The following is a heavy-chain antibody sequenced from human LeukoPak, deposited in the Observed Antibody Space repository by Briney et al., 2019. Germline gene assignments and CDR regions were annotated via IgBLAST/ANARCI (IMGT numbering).Heavy chain of an antibody. D-gene: IGHD1-26*01. V-gene: IGHV1-69*06. J-gene: IGHJ5*02. CDR3: ARSPSFMWVGWFDP. CDR1: GGTFSSYA. CDR2: IIPIFGTA. Sequence: SVKVSCKASGGTFSSYAISWVRQAPGQGLEWMGGIIPIFGTANYAQKFQGRVTTTADKSTSTAYMELSSLRSEDTAVYYCARSPSFMWVGWFDPWGQGTLVTVSS.